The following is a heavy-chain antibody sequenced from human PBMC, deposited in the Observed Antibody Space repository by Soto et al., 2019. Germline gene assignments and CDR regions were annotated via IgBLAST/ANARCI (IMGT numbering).Heavy chain of an antibody. CDR1: GDSVSSGFYY. Sequence: QVQLQESGPGLLKPSETLSLTCSVSGDSVSSGFYYWTWIRQSPVKGLEWIGNIYYIGTTSYNPSLKSRVTISIDTSKNQFSLKLRSVVAADTAIYYCAKNGTTRPWFDPWGQGTLVTVSS. D-gene: IGHD1-1*01. CDR3: AKNGTTRPWFDP. CDR2: IYYIGTT. J-gene: IGHJ5*02. V-gene: IGHV4-61*01.